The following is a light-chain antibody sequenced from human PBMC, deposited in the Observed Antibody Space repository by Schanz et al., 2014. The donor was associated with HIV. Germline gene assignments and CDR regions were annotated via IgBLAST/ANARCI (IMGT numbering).Light chain of an antibody. CDR2: DTS. J-gene: IGKJ3*01. CDR1: QSISTY. V-gene: IGKV3-20*01. Sequence: EIVLTQSPATLSLSPGERATVSCRASQSISTYLAWYQQKPGQAPRLLIYDTSNRATGIPDRFSGSGSGTDFTLTISRLEPEDFAVYYCQQYGSSPPTFGPGTKVEIK. CDR3: QQYGSSPPT.